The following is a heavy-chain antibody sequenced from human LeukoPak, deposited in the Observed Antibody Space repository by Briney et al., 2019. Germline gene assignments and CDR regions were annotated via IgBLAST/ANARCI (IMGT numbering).Heavy chain of an antibody. Sequence: GGSLRLSCVASGFTYSDYWMSWVRQGPGKGLEWVATIKGDGSVKNYVDSVKGRFTISRDNAKNSVFLQMDSLRLEDTALYYCARRGLHDYWGQGTLVTVSS. D-gene: IGHD5/OR15-5a*01. CDR3: ARRGLHDY. V-gene: IGHV3-7*03. CDR2: IKGDGSVK. CDR1: GFTYSDYW. J-gene: IGHJ4*02.